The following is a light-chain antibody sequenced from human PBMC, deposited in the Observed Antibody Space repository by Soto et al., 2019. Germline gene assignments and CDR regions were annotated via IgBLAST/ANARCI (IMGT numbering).Light chain of an antibody. CDR1: QSVSSN. V-gene: IGKV3D-15*01. CDR2: GAS. Sequence: EIVMTQSPATLSVSPGERATLSCRASQSVSSNLAWYQQKPGQAPRLLIYGASTRATGIPARFSGSGSGTEFTLTSSSLRSEDFAVYYCQQRSKWPITCGQGTRLEIK. CDR3: QQRSKWPIT. J-gene: IGKJ5*01.